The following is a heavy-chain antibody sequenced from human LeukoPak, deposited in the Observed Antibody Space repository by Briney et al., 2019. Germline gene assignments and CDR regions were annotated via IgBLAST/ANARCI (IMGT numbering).Heavy chain of an antibody. D-gene: IGHD3-3*01. CDR3: ASSLLRFLAWLFYEY. J-gene: IGHJ4*02. Sequence: PVKVSCKASGGTFSSYAISWVRQAPGQGLEWMGGIIPIFGTANYAQKFQGRVTITADKSTSTAYMELNSLRSEDTAVYYCASSLLRFLAWLFYEYWGQGTLVTVSS. V-gene: IGHV1-69*06. CDR2: IIPIFGTA. CDR1: GGTFSSYA.